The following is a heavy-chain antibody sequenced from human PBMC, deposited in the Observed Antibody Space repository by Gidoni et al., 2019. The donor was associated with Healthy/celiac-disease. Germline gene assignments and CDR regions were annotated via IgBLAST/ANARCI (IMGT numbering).Heavy chain of an antibody. D-gene: IGHD6-13*01. CDR3: ARDGAYIAAVYYFDY. V-gene: IGHV1-46*01. CDR1: GYTFTSYY. CDR2: INPSGGST. J-gene: IGHJ4*02. Sequence: QVQLVQSGAEVKKPGASVKVSCKASGYTFTSYYMHWVRQAPGQGLEWMGIINPSGGSTSYAQKFQGRVTMTRDTSTSTVYMELSSLRSEDTAVYYCARDGAYIAAVYYFDYWGQGTLVTVSS.